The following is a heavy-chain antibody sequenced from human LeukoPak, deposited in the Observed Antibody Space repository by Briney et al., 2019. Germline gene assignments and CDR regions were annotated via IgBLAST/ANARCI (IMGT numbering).Heavy chain of an antibody. D-gene: IGHD3-10*01. J-gene: IGHJ4*02. Sequence: SETLSLTCAVYGGSFSGYYWSWIRQPPGKGLERIGEINHSASTNYNPSLKSRVTISVDTSKNQFSLKLSSVTAADTAVYYCARGRPYYYGSGSYYFDYWGQGTLVTVSS. CDR1: GGSFSGYY. V-gene: IGHV4-34*01. CDR2: INHSAST. CDR3: ARGRPYYYGSGSYYFDY.